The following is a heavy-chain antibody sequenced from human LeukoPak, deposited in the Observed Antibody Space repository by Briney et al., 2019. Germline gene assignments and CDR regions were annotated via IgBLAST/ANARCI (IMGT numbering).Heavy chain of an antibody. Sequence: GGSLRLSCAASGFTFSSYGMDWVRQAPGKGLEWVAFIRYDGSNKYYADSVKGRFTISRDNSKNTLYLQMNSLRAENTAVYYCAKVSGSSSWYLFDPWGQGTLVTVSS. CDR2: IRYDGSNK. J-gene: IGHJ5*02. CDR1: GFTFSSYG. V-gene: IGHV3-30*02. CDR3: AKVSGSSSWYLFDP. D-gene: IGHD6-13*01.